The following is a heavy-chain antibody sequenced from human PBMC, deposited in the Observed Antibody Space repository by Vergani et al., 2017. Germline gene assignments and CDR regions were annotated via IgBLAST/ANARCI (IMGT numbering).Heavy chain of an antibody. J-gene: IGHJ4*02. CDR2: INPNSGGT. V-gene: IGHV1-2*06. Sequence: QVQLVQSGAEVKKPGASVKVSCKASGYTFTGYYMHWVRQAPGQGLEWMGRINPNSGGTNYAQKFQGRVTMTRDTSISTAYMELSRLRSDDTAVYYCARGDDYCSSTSCYTVEDYWGQGTLVTVSS. D-gene: IGHD2-2*02. CDR1: GYTFTGYY. CDR3: ARGDDYCSSTSCYTVEDY.